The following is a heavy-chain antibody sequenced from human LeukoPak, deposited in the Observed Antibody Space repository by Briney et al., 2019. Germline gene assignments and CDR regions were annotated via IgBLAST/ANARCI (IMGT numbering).Heavy chain of an antibody. CDR2: ISSSGSTI. D-gene: IGHD3-22*01. CDR3: ARHVVAVGFDY. V-gene: IGHV3-48*03. Sequence: GGSLRLSCAASGFTFSSYEMNWVRQAPGKGLEWVSYISSSGSTIYYADSLKGRFTISRDNAKNSLCLQMNSLRAEDTAVYYCARHVVAVGFDYWGQGTLVTVSS. CDR1: GFTFSSYE. J-gene: IGHJ4*02.